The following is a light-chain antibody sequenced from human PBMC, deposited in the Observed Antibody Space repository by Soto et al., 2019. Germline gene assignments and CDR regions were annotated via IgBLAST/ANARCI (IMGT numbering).Light chain of an antibody. V-gene: IGKV1-9*01. J-gene: IGKJ5*01. Sequence: IQLTQSPSSLSASVGDRVTITCRASQGISSYLSWYHQKPVKSPKLLIYTSSTLQIGVPSMFSGIGSGTDFTLTISSLQPEDFATYYCQELNSYPLITFGQGTRLEIK. CDR2: TSS. CDR1: QGISSY. CDR3: QELNSYPLIT.